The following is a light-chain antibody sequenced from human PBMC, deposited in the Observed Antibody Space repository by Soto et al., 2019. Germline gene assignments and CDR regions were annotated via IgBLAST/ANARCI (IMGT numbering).Light chain of an antibody. CDR1: RSVSSSY. Sequence: EIVLTQSPGTLSLSPGERATLSCRASRSVSSSYLAWYQQKPGQAPRLLIYGASSRAPGIPDRFSGSGSGTDFTLTISRLEPEDFAVYYCQQYGSSRTFGQGTKVEIK. V-gene: IGKV3-20*01. CDR3: QQYGSSRT. J-gene: IGKJ1*01. CDR2: GAS.